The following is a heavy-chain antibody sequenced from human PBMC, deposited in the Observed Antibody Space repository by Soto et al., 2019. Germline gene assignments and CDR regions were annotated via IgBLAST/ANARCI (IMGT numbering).Heavy chain of an antibody. J-gene: IGHJ3*02. CDR1: GFTFSSYA. V-gene: IGHV3-23*01. D-gene: IGHD6-13*01. CDR3: AKDLGYSSSWFRNDAFDI. Sequence: GGSLRLSCAASGFTFSSYAMSWVRQAPGKGLEWVSAISGSGGSTYYADSVKGRFTISRDNSKNTLYLQMNSLRAEDTAVYYCAKDLGYSSSWFRNDAFDIWGQGTMVTVSS. CDR2: ISGSGGST.